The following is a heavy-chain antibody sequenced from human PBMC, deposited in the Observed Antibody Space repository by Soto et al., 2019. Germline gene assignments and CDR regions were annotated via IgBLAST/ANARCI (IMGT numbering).Heavy chain of an antibody. D-gene: IGHD6-13*01. V-gene: IGHV3-23*01. CDR3: AKDQYSSSWDGLDY. Sequence: PVWALRPSWEASGFTFCSYAMSWARQAPGKGLVGVSAISGSGGSTYYAASVKGRFAISRDNSKNTLYLQMISLRAEDTAVYYCAKDQYSSSWDGLDYWGRGTLVTVS. J-gene: IGHJ4*02. CDR2: ISGSGGST. CDR1: GFTFCSYA.